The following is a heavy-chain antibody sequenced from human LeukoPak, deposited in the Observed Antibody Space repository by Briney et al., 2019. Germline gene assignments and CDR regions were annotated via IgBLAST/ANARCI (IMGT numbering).Heavy chain of an antibody. V-gene: IGHV3-21*01. CDR3: ARDGLVLSSGYYYALDY. J-gene: IGHJ4*02. CDR1: GFTFSSYG. Sequence: GGSLRLSCAASGFTFSSYGFNWVRQARGKGLEWVSSISSSGSYRNYAESLKGRFTISRDNAKNSLFLQMDSLRADDTAVYYCARDGLVLSSGYYYALDYWGQGTLVTVSS. D-gene: IGHD3-22*01. CDR2: ISSSGSYR.